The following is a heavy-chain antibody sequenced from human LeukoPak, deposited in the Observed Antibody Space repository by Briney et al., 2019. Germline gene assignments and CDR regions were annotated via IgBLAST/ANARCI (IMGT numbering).Heavy chain of an antibody. J-gene: IGHJ4*02. CDR3: ARELPPRGYDGSYFDY. V-gene: IGHV4-59*06. D-gene: IGHD5-12*01. CDR2: IYYSGSA. CDR1: GGSISSYY. Sequence: SETLSLTCTVSGGSISSYYWSWIRQHPGKGLEWIGYIYYSGSAYHNPSLKSRVTISVDTSKNQFSLKLSSVTAADTAVYYCARELPPRGYDGSYFDYWGQGTLVTVSS.